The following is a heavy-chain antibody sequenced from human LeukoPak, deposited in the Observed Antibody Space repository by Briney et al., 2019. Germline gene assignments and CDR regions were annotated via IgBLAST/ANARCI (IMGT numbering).Heavy chain of an antibody. Sequence: PSETLSLTCTVFGGSISSSSYYWGWIRQPPGKGLEWIGSIYYSGSTYYNPSLKSRVTISVDTSKNQFSLKLSSVTAADTAVYYCARGIRFAWTANPRYFDYWGQGTLVTVSS. D-gene: IGHD3-10*01. V-gene: IGHV4-39*01. CDR2: IYYSGST. CDR3: ARGIRFAWTANPRYFDY. CDR1: GGSISSSSYY. J-gene: IGHJ4*02.